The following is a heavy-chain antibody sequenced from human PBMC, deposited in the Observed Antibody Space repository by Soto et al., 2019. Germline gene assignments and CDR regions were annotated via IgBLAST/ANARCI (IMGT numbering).Heavy chain of an antibody. V-gene: IGHV4-39*01. CDR2: IYYSGST. J-gene: IGHJ6*02. CDR1: GGSISSSSYY. CDR3: ARHSPPVGATVAYYYYGMDV. D-gene: IGHD1-26*01. Sequence: QLQLQESGPGLVKPSETLSLTCTVSGGSISSSSYYWGWIRQPPGKGLEWIGSIYYSGSTYYNPSLKSRVTISVDTSKNQFSLKLSSVTAADTAVYYCARHSPPVGATVAYYYYGMDVWGQGTTVTVSS.